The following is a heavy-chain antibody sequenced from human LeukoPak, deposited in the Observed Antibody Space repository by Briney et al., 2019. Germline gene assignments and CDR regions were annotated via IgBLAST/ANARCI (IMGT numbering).Heavy chain of an antibody. D-gene: IGHD5-12*01. CDR3: ARRGYSGYDYDY. Sequence: GESLKISCKDSGNSFASSWIGWVRQMPGKGLDWMGIIYPGDSDSRYSASFQGQVTISADKSIRTAYLQWSSLKASDTAMYYCARRGYSGYDYDYWGQGTLVTVSS. CDR1: GNSFASSW. V-gene: IGHV5-51*01. CDR2: IYPGDSDS. J-gene: IGHJ4*02.